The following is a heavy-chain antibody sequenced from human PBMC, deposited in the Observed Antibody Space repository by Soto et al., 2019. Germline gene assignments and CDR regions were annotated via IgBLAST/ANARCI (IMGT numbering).Heavy chain of an antibody. CDR2: IIPIFGTA. J-gene: IGHJ6*02. CDR1: GGTFSSYA. CDR3: ARSQGGSTSLDIYYYYYYGMDV. Sequence: QVQLVQSGAEVKKPGSSVKVSCKAPGGTFSSYAISWVRQAPGQGLEWMGGIIPIFGTANYAQKFQGRGTITADESTSTGDMELSSLRSEDTAVYYCARSQGGSTSLDIYYYYYYGMDVWGQGTTVTVSS. V-gene: IGHV1-69*01. D-gene: IGHD2-2*01.